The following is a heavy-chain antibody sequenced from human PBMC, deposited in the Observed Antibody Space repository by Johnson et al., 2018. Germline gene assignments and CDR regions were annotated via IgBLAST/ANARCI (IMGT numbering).Heavy chain of an antibody. J-gene: IGHJ6*02. V-gene: IGHV3-33*01. CDR2: IWYDGSKK. D-gene: IGHD3-16*01. CDR1: GFIFSSYG. CDR3: ARDKSGGELGYAHYYGMDV. Sequence: QVQLVQSGGGVVQPGRSLRLSCKASGFIFSSYGMHWVRQAPGKGLEWVAFIWYDGSKKYYTDSVKGRFTISRDNAKNMLYLQMNSRRVEDTAVDYCARDKSGGELGYAHYYGMDVWGQGTTVTVS.